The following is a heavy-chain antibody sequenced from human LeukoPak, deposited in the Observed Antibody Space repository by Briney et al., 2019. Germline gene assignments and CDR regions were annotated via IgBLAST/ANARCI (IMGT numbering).Heavy chain of an antibody. J-gene: IGHJ3*02. V-gene: IGHV3-30*02. Sequence: PGGSLRLSCAASGFTFNSYGMHWARQAPGKGLEWLAFIRYDGSNKYYADSVKGRFTISRDNSKNTLYLQMNSLRAEDTAVYYCAKAMIVGDDAFDIWGQGTMVTVSS. CDR1: GFTFNSYG. D-gene: IGHD3-22*01. CDR3: AKAMIVGDDAFDI. CDR2: IRYDGSNK.